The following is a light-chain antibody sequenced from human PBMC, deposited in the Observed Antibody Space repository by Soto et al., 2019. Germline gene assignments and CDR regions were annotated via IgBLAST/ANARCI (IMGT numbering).Light chain of an antibody. CDR2: DNT. Sequence: QSVLTQPPSVSGAPGQRVTISCTGSRSNIGAGYAVHWYQQLPGTAPKLLIYDNTNRPSGVPDRFSASESGTSASLAITGLQSEDEADYYCQSYDTSLSASVFGGGTKLTAL. J-gene: IGLJ2*01. CDR1: RSNIGAGYA. V-gene: IGLV1-40*01. CDR3: QSYDTSLSASV.